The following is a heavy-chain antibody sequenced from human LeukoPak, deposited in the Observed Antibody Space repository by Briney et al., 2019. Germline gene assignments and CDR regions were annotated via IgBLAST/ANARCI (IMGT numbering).Heavy chain of an antibody. CDR1: GFTFRSYS. CDR2: ISSSSSYI. Sequence: GGSLRLSCEASGFTFRSYSMNWVRQAPGKGLEWVSSISSSSSYIYYADSVKGRFTISRDNAKNSLYLQMNSLRAEDTAVYYCARVESGYCSGGSCYSFYYGMDVWGQGTTVTVSS. CDR3: ARVESGYCSGGSCYSFYYGMDV. D-gene: IGHD2-15*01. V-gene: IGHV3-21*01. J-gene: IGHJ6*02.